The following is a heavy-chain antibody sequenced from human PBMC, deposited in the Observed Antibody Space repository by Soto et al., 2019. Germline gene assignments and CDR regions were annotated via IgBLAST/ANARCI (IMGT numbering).Heavy chain of an antibody. J-gene: IGHJ3*02. D-gene: IGHD3-16*02. CDR1: GYTFTSYC. V-gene: IGHV1-18*01. CDR3: ARKSYRVTVRPDDALDI. Sequence: ASVKVSCKASGYTFTSYCISWVLQAPGQGLEWMGWISAYNGNTNYAQKLQGRVTMTTDTSTSTAYMELRSLRSDDTAVYYCARKSYRVTVRPDDALDIWGQGTMVTVSS. CDR2: ISAYNGNT.